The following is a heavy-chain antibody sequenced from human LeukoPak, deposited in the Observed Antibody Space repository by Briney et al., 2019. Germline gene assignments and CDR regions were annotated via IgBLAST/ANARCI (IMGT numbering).Heavy chain of an antibody. CDR3: ATWGSSGYYYDY. V-gene: IGHV3-21*01. CDR1: GFTFSSYS. CDR2: ISSSSSYI. D-gene: IGHD3-22*01. J-gene: IGHJ4*02. Sequence: GGSLRLSCAASGFTFSSYSTNWVRQAPGKGLEWVSSISSSSSYIYYADSVKGRFTISRDNAKNSLYLQMNSLRAEDTAVYYCATWGSSGYYYDYWGQGTLVTVSS.